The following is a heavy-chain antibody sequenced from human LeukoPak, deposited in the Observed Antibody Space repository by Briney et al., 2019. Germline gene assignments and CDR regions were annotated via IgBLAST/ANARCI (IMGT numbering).Heavy chain of an antibody. Sequence: PGGSLRLSCAASGFTFSDHYMDWVRQAPGKGLEWVGRIRNKVNSYTTEYAASVKGRFTTSRDDSKNSVYLQMNSLKTEDTAVYYCAKDLADYYDSSGYYYGIFDIWGQGTMVTVSS. V-gene: IGHV3-72*01. J-gene: IGHJ3*02. CDR2: IRNKVNSYTT. CDR1: GFTFSDHY. D-gene: IGHD3-22*01. CDR3: AKDLADYYDSSGYYYGIFDI.